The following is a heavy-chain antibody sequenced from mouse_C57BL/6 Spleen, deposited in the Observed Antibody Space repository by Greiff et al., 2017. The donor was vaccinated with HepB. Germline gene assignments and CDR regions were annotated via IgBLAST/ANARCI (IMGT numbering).Heavy chain of an antibody. CDR3: ARSGNYYYGSSSDY. V-gene: IGHV1-76*01. Sequence: VQLQQSGAELVRPGASVKLSCKASGYTFTDYYINWVKQRPGQGLEWIARIYPGSGNTYYNEKFKGKATLTAEKSSSTAYMQLSSLTSEDSAVYFGARSGNYYYGSSSDYWGQGTTLTVSS. J-gene: IGHJ2*01. CDR1: GYTFTDYY. CDR2: IYPGSGNT. D-gene: IGHD1-1*01.